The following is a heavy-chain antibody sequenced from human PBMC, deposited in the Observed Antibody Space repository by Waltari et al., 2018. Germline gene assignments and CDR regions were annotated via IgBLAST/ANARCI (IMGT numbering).Heavy chain of an antibody. J-gene: IGHJ4*02. Sequence: EVQLVESGGGLVQPGGSLRLAGAAVGFTVSSYAMSWVRPAPGKGLGWVSAISGSGGSTYYADSVKGRFTISRDNSKNTLYLQMNSLRAEDTAVYYCAKDLSTTVTIFDYWGQGTLVTVSS. CDR2: ISGSGGST. CDR3: AKDLSTTVTIFDY. CDR1: GFTVSSYA. D-gene: IGHD4-17*01. V-gene: IGHV3-23*04.